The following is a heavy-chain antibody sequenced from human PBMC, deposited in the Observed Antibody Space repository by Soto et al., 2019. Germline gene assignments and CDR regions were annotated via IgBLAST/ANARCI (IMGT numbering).Heavy chain of an antibody. CDR2: INPSGGST. Sequence: GASVKVSCKASGGTFSSYAISWVRQAPGQGLEWMGIINPSGGSTSYAQKFQGRVTMTRDMSITTVYMELNNLSPDDTAVYYCGRGRSGQIVVFYWGQGTPVTVSS. V-gene: IGHV1-46*01. CDR3: GRGRSGQIVVFY. D-gene: IGHD1-26*01. J-gene: IGHJ4*02. CDR1: GGTFSSYA.